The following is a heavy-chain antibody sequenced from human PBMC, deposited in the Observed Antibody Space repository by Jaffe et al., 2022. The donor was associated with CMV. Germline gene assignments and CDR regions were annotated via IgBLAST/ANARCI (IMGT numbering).Heavy chain of an antibody. CDR3: ARGVREYYDSSGYSWFDP. V-gene: IGHV4-39*01. J-gene: IGHJ5*02. Sequence: QLQLQESGPGLVKPSETLSLTCTVSGGSISSSSYYWGWIRQPPGKGLEWIGSIYYSGSTYYNPSLKSRVTISVDTSKNQFSLKLSSVTAADTAVYYCARGVREYYDSSGYSWFDPWGQGTLVTVSS. D-gene: IGHD3-22*01. CDR1: GGSISSSSYY. CDR2: IYYSGST.